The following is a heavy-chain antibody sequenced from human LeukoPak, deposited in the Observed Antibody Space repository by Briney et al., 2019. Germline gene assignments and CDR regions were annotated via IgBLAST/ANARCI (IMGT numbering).Heavy chain of an antibody. Sequence: VASVKVSCKASGYTFTSYGISWVRQAPGQGLEWMGWISAYNGNTNYTQKLQGRVTMTTDTSTSTAYMELRSLRSDDTAVYYCAREGSSSWVGEDAFDIWGQGTMVTVSS. CDR2: ISAYNGNT. CDR1: GYTFTSYG. J-gene: IGHJ3*02. CDR3: AREGSSSWVGEDAFDI. D-gene: IGHD6-13*01. V-gene: IGHV1-18*01.